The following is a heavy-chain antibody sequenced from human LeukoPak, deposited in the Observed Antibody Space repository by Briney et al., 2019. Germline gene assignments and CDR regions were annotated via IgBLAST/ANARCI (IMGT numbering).Heavy chain of an antibody. CDR2: IYNAGATT. CDR1: GFTFSSYT. D-gene: IGHD1-26*01. J-gene: IGHJ4*02. CDR3: ANTGSGSYYFDY. V-gene: IGHV3-23*01. Sequence: GGSLRLSCAASGFTFSSYTMSWVRRPPGKGLEWVSDIYNAGATTYYGDSVKGRFTISRDNSKNTLYLQMSRLRAEDTAVYYCANTGSGSYYFDYWGQGTLVTVSS.